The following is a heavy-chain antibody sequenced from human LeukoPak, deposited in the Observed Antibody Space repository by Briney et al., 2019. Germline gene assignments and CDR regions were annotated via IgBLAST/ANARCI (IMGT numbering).Heavy chain of an antibody. D-gene: IGHD6-13*01. CDR2: INHSGST. CDR3: ARLGAAAVHVYFDY. J-gene: IGHJ4*02. CDR1: GGSFSGYY. V-gene: IGHV4-34*01. Sequence: SETLSLTCAVYGGSFSGYYWSWIRQPPGKGLEWIGEINHSGSTNYNPSLKSRVIISVDTSKNQFSLKLSSVTAADTAVYYCARLGAAAVHVYFDYWGQGTLVTVSS.